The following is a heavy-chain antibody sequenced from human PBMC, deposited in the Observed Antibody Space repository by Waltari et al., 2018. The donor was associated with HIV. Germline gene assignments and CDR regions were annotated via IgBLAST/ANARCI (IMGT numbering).Heavy chain of an antibody. J-gene: IGHJ4*02. Sequence: EVQLVESGVGLVQPGGSLRLSCADSGFTFCSYWMSWVPKAPGKGVEWVANIKQDGSEKYYVDSVNGRFTISRDNAENSLYLQMNSLRAEDTAVYYCARGGFYGSGSKVNWGQGTLVTVSS. CDR2: IKQDGSEK. D-gene: IGHD3-10*01. V-gene: IGHV3-7*04. CDR1: GFTFCSYW. CDR3: ARGGFYGSGSKVN.